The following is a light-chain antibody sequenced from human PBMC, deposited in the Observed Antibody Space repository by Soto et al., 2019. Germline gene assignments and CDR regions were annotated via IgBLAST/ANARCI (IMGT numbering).Light chain of an antibody. CDR2: STN. J-gene: IGLJ2*01. Sequence: QSALTQPPSASGTPGQRVTISCSGSSSNIGSNTVNWYQQLPGSAPKLLMYSTNQRPSGVPDRFSGSKSGTSASLAISGLQSEDEADYSCAALDGRLNVVLFGGGTKLTVL. CDR1: SSNIGSNT. CDR3: AALDGRLNVVL. V-gene: IGLV1-44*01.